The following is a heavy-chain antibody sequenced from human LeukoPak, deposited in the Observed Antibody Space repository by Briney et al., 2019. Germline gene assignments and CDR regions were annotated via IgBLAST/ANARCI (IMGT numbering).Heavy chain of an antibody. CDR1: GFTFSSYS. CDR2: ISSSSSYI. V-gene: IGHV3-21*01. J-gene: IGHJ4*02. CDR3: ARDPGRDYYFDY. Sequence: GALRLSCAASGFTFSSYSMNWVRQAPGKGLEWVSSISSSSSYIYYADSVKGRFTIPRDNAKNSLYLQMNSLRAEDTAVYYCARDPGRDYYFDYWGQGTLVTVSS.